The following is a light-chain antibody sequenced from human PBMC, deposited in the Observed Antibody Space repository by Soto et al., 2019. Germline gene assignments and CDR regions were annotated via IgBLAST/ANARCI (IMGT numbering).Light chain of an antibody. J-gene: IGLJ3*02. CDR1: SSNIGSNP. V-gene: IGLV1-44*01. Sequence: QLVLTQPPSASGTPGQRVTISCSGSSSNIGSNPVNWYQQLPGTAPKLLIYTDYQRPSGVPDRFSGSKSGTSASLAISGLQSEDEADYYCESWDASLNGRVFGGGTKVTVL. CDR2: TDY. CDR3: ESWDASLNGRV.